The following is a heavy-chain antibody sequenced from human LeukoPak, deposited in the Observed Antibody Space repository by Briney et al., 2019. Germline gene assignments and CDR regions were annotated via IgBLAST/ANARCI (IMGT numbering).Heavy chain of an antibody. V-gene: IGHV3-7*04. CDR3: TRVGYIDEGIDY. J-gene: IGHJ4*02. Sequence: PGGSLRLTCAASGFTVSNNYMTWVRQAPGKGLEWVANIKQDGSKKSYVDSVKGRFTISRDNAKNSLYLQMNSLRAEDTAIYYCTRVGYIDEGIDYWGQGTLVTVSS. D-gene: IGHD5-24*01. CDR2: IKQDGSKK. CDR1: GFTVSNNY.